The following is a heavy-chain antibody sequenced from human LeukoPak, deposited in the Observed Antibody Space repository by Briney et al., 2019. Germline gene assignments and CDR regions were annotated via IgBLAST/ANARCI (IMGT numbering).Heavy chain of an antibody. Sequence: SETLSLTCTVSGGSISSYYWSWIRQPAGKGLEWIGRIYTSGSTNYNPSLKSRVTMSVDTSKNQFSLKLSSVTAADTAVYYCAREGTYYYGSGSYVRAFDIWGQGTMVTVSS. D-gene: IGHD3-10*01. CDR3: AREGTYYYGSGSYVRAFDI. CDR1: GGSISSYY. V-gene: IGHV4-4*07. J-gene: IGHJ3*02. CDR2: IYTSGST.